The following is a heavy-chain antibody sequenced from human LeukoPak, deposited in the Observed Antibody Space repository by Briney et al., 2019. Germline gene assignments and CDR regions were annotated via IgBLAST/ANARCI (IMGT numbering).Heavy chain of an antibody. CDR3: AKARGALGAFDI. J-gene: IGHJ3*02. V-gene: IGHV3-33*06. CDR2: IWYDGSNK. D-gene: IGHD3-10*01. Sequence: GGSLRLSCAASGFTFSSYGMHWVRQAPGKGLEWVALIWYDGSNKYYADSVKGRFTISRDNSKNTLYLQMNSLRAEDTAVYYCAKARGALGAFDIWGQGTMVTVSS. CDR1: GFTFSSYG.